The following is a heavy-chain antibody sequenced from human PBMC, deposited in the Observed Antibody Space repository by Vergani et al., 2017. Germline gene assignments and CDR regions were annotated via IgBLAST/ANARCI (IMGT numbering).Heavy chain of an antibody. CDR3: VKDAGSYENFFAF. V-gene: IGHV3-23*01. CDR1: GFTFSTYA. D-gene: IGHD1-26*01. J-gene: IGHJ4*02. Sequence: EVQLLESGGSLKQPGGSVRLSCAASGFTFSTYAMHWVRQAPGKGLEWVSALTGGGGSTYYADSFKGRFIISRDNSRDTLYLQMNSLRPEDTATYYCVKDAGSYENFFAFWGQGTLVTVSS. CDR2: LTGGGGST.